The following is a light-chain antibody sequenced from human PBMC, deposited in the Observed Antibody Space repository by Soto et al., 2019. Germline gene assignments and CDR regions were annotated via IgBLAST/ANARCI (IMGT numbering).Light chain of an antibody. V-gene: IGLV6-57*01. CDR2: EDN. Sequence: NFMLTQPHSVSESPGKTVIISCTRSSGSIASNYVQWYQQRPGSSPTTVIYEDNQRPSGVPDRFSGSIDSSSNSASLPFPGLETGDEADYFCQSYDATNQVFGGGTKATVL. CDR1: SGSIASNY. CDR3: QSYDATNQV. J-gene: IGLJ2*01.